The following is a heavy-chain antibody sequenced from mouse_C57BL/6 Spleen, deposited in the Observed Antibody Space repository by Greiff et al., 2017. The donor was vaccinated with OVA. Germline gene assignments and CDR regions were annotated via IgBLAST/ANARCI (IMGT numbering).Heavy chain of an antibody. CDR2: INPNNGGT. CDR1: GYTFTDYY. J-gene: IGHJ1*03. D-gene: IGHD1-1*01. Sequence: VQLQQSGPELVKPGASVKISCKASGYTFTDYYMNWVKQSHGKSLEWIGDINPNNGGTSYNQKFKGKATLTVDKSSSTAYMELRSLTSEDSAVYYCARWEIYYGSSQGYFDVWGTGTTVTVSS. V-gene: IGHV1-26*01. CDR3: ARWEIYYGSSQGYFDV.